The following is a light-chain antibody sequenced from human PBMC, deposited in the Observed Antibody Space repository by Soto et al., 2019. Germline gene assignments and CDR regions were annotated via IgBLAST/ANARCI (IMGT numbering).Light chain of an antibody. CDR2: DAS. Sequence: EIVLKQSPSTLSVSTGERATLSCRASQSVSSYLAWFQQKPGQAPRLLIYDASNRATGFPDRFSGSGSGTDFTLTITRLEPEDSAVYFCQQYTGPPTTFGQGTRLEIK. CDR1: QSVSSY. J-gene: IGKJ5*01. V-gene: IGKV3-11*01. CDR3: QQYTGPPTT.